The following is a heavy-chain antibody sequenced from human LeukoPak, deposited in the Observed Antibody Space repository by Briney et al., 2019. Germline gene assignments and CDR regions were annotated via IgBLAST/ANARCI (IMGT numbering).Heavy chain of an antibody. V-gene: IGHV4-30-4*08. CDR3: ARVGIYGDHEDY. CDR2: IYYSGST. CDR1: GYSMSSGYY. Sequence: PSETLSLTCAVSGYSMSSGYYWSWIRQPPGKGLEWIGYIYYSGSTYYNPSLKSRVTISVDTSKNQFSLKLSSVTAADTAVYYCARVGIYGDHEDYWGQGTLVTVSS. D-gene: IGHD4-17*01. J-gene: IGHJ4*02.